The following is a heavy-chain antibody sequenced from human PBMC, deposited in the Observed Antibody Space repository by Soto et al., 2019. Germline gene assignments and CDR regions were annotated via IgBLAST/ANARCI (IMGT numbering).Heavy chain of an antibody. CDR2: IYPGDSDT. CDR3: AGGSFWGGYYTAHYYSYYGMDV. J-gene: IGHJ6*02. Sequence: GESLKISCKGSGYSFTSYWIGLVCQMPGKGLEWMGVIYPGDSDTRYNPSFQGQVTIPADKYIRTAYLHWSSLNASDTAMYYFAGGSFWGGYYTAHYYSYYGMDVWGQGTTVTVSS. CDR1: GYSFTSYW. D-gene: IGHD3-3*01. V-gene: IGHV5-51*01.